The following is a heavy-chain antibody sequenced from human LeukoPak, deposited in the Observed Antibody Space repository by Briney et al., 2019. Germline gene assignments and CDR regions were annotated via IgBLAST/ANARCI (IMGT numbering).Heavy chain of an antibody. D-gene: IGHD3-22*01. Sequence: GGSLRLSCAASGFTFSSYSMNWVRRAPGKGLEWVSGVNSNGGVTYYVDSVKGRFTISRDNSKNTLYLQMNSLRAEDTAVYYCAKKGPYHYDSSGYSLPTEYFQHWGQGTLVTVSS. CDR2: VNSNGGVT. CDR3: AKKGPYHYDSSGYSLPTEYFQH. V-gene: IGHV3-23*01. CDR1: GFTFSSYS. J-gene: IGHJ1*01.